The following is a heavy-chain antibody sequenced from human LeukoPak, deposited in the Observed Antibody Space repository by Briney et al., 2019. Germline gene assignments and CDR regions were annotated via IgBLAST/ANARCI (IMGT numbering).Heavy chain of an antibody. Sequence: GGSLRLSCAASGFTFDDYGMSWVRQAPGKGLEWVSGINWNGGSTGYADSVEGRFTISRDNAKNSLYLQMNSLRAEDTALYYCARDGPDYVWGSYDYFDYWGQGTLVTVSS. CDR1: GFTFDDYG. J-gene: IGHJ4*02. V-gene: IGHV3-20*04. CDR2: INWNGGST. CDR3: ARDGPDYVWGSYDYFDY. D-gene: IGHD3-16*01.